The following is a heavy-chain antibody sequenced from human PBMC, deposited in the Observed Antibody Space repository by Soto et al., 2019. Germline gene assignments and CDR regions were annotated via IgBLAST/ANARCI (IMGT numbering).Heavy chain of an antibody. CDR1: GFTFSSCA. J-gene: IGHJ4*02. CDR2: ISGSGGST. Sequence: GGSLRLSCAASGFTFSSCAMSWVRQAPGKGLEWVSAISGSGGSTYYADSVKGRFTISRDNSKNTLYLQMNSLRAEDTAVYYCAKVHNSSMVRGVIIGFDYWCPGPLGTVSS. D-gene: IGHD3-10*01. V-gene: IGHV3-23*01. CDR3: AKVHNSSMVRGVIIGFDY.